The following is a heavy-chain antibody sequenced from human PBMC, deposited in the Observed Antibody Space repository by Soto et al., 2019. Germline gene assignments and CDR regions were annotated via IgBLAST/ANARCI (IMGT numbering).Heavy chain of an antibody. CDR2: IYYSGST. Sequence: QLQLQESGPGLVKPSETLSLTCTVSGGSISSSSYYWGWIRQPPGKGLEWIGSIYYSGSTYYNPSLKSRVTISVDTSKNQFSLKLSSVTAADTAVYYCARLGEHVDIVATILSNYYYDPRGYFDYWGQGTLVTVSS. D-gene: IGHD5-12*01. J-gene: IGHJ4*02. V-gene: IGHV4-39*01. CDR3: ARLGEHVDIVATILSNYYYDPRGYFDY. CDR1: GGSISSSSYY.